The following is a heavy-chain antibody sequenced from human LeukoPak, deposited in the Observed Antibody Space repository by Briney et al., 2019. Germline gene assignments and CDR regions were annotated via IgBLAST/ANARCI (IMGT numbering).Heavy chain of an antibody. CDR2: INHSGST. V-gene: IGHV4-34*01. Sequence: KASETLSLTCAVYGGSFSGYYWSWIRQPPGKGLEWIGEINHSGSTNYNPSLKSRVTISVDTSKNQFSLKLSSVNAADTAVYYCARDAHYYDSSGQSDYWGQGTLVTVSS. D-gene: IGHD3-22*01. CDR1: GGSFSGYY. CDR3: ARDAHYYDSSGQSDY. J-gene: IGHJ4*02.